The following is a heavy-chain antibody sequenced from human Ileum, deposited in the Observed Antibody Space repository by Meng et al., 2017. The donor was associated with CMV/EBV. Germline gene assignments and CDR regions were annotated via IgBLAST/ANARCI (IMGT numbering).Heavy chain of an antibody. J-gene: IGHJ4*02. CDR3: ATDWDLNY. Sequence: QVKLPPSCPGLLKPSQTLLLTCAVSGDTVSRNSFVCNWIRQSPSRGLEWLGRTFYKSTYYNDYAVSVKSRIIINADTSNNQLSLQLNSVTPDDTAVYYCATDWDLNYWGQGILVTVSS. D-gene: IGHD3-9*01. CDR1: GDTVSRNSFV. V-gene: IGHV6-1*01. CDR2: TFYKSTYYN.